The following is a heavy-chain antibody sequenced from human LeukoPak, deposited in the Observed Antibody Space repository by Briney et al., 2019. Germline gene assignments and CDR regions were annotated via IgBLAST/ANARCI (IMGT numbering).Heavy chain of an antibody. CDR1: GGTFSSYA. CDR3: ARALMVAGTNYYYGMDV. CDR2: IIPIFGTA. Sequence: SVKVSCKASGGTFSSYAISWVRQAPGQGLEWMGGIIPIFGTANYAQKFQGRVTITADESTSTAYMELSSLRSEDTAVYYCARALMVAGTNYYYGMDVWGQGTTVTVSS. J-gene: IGHJ6*02. V-gene: IGHV1-69*13. D-gene: IGHD6-19*01.